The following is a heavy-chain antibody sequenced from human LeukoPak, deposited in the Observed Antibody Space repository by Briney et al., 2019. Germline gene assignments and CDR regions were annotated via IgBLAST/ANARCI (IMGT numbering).Heavy chain of an antibody. J-gene: IGHJ6*02. D-gene: IGHD6-19*01. CDR3: ARDSSGQIYCYYGMDV. V-gene: IGHV3-30-3*01. CDR2: ISYDGSNK. Sequence: GGSLCLSCAPSGFTFSSYAMHWVRQAPGKGLEWVAVISYDGSNKYYADSVKGRFTISRDNSKNTLYLQMNSLRAEDTAVYYCARDSSGQIYCYYGMDVWGQGTTVTVSS. CDR1: GFTFSSYA.